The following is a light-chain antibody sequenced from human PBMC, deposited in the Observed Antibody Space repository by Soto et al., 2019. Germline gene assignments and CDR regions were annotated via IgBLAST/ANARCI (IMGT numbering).Light chain of an antibody. Sequence: QSVLTQPRSVSGSPGQSVTISCTGTSSDVGGYNYVSWYQQHPGKAPKLMIYDVSKRPSGVPVRFSGSKSGNTASLTISGLQAEDEADYYCCSYAGSYIFYVFGTGTKVTVL. J-gene: IGLJ1*01. CDR2: DVS. V-gene: IGLV2-11*01. CDR3: CSYAGSYIFYV. CDR1: SSDVGGYNY.